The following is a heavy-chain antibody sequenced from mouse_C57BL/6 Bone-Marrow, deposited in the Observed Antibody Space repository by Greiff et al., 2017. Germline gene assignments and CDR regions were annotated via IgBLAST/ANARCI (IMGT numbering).Heavy chain of an antibody. J-gene: IGHJ3*01. CDR3: ARDDYPAWFAY. CDR2: IDPSDSYT. V-gene: IGHV1-69*01. D-gene: IGHD2-4*01. CDR1: GYTFTSYW. Sequence: VQLQQPGAELVMPGASVKLSCKASGYTFTSYWMHWVKQRPGQGLEWIGEIDPSDSYTNYNQKFKGKSTLTVDKSSSTAYMQLSSLTSEDSAVYYCARDDYPAWFAYWGQGTLVTVSA.